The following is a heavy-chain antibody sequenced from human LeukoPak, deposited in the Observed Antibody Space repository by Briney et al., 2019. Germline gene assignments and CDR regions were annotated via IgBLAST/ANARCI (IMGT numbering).Heavy chain of an antibody. CDR3: ARDYDFWSGYYRFDY. CDR1: GYTFTGYC. CDR2: INPNSGGT. D-gene: IGHD3-3*01. V-gene: IGHV1-2*02. Sequence: ASVKVSCKASGYTFTGYCMHWVRQAPGQGLEWMGWINPNSGGTNYAQKFQGRVTMTRDTSISTAYMELSRLRSDDTAVYYCARDYDFWSGYYRFDYWGQGTLVIVSS. J-gene: IGHJ4*02.